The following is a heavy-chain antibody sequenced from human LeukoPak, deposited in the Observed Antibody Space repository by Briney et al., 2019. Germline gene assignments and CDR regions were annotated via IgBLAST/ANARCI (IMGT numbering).Heavy chain of an antibody. V-gene: IGHV3-9*03. CDR3: ALDSSSSGAFDI. Sequence: PGGSLRLPCAASGFTFDDYAMHWVRQAPGKGLEWVSGISWNSGSIGYADSVKGRFTISRDNAKNSLYLQMNSLRAEDMALYYCALDSSSSGAFDIWGQGTMVTVSS. CDR2: ISWNSGSI. J-gene: IGHJ3*02. D-gene: IGHD6-6*01. CDR1: GFTFDDYA.